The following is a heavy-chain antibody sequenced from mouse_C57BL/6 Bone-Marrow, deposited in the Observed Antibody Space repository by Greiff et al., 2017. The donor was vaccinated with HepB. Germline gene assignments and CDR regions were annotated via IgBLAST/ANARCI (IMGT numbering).Heavy chain of an antibody. V-gene: IGHV3-8*01. CDR3: ARYRDSNYVWYFDV. J-gene: IGHJ1*03. CDR2: ISYSGST. CDR1: GYSITSDY. Sequence: EVKLMESGPGLAKPSQTLSLTCSVTGYSITSDYWNWIRKFPGNKLEYMGYISYSGSTYYNPSLKSRLSITRDTSKNQYYLQLNSVTTEDTATYYCARYRDSNYVWYFDVWGTGTTVTVSS. D-gene: IGHD2-5*01.